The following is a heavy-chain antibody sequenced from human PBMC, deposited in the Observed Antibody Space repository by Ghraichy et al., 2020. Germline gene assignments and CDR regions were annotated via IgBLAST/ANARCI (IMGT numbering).Heavy chain of an antibody. CDR3: ARRRTRTVTTSSDDY. V-gene: IGHV4-39*01. CDR2: IYYSGST. CDR1: GGSISSSSYY. D-gene: IGHD4-17*01. J-gene: IGHJ4*02. Sequence: GSLRLSCTVSGGSISSSSYYWGWIRQPPGKGLEWIGSIYYSGSTYYNPSLKSRVTISVDTSKNQFSLKLSSVTAADTAVYYCARRRTRTVTTSSDDYWGQGTLVTVSS.